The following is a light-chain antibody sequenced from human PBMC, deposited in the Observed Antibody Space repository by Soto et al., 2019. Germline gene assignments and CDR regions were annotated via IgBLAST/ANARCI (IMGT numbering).Light chain of an antibody. Sequence: EIVLTQSPGTLSLSPGERATLSCRASQSVSSSYLAWYQQKPGQAPRPLIYGASSRAIGIPARFSGSGSGTDFTLTICRLEPEDFAVYYCQQYGSSPWTFGQGTKVDIK. CDR2: GAS. J-gene: IGKJ1*01. V-gene: IGKV3-20*01. CDR1: QSVSSSY. CDR3: QQYGSSPWT.